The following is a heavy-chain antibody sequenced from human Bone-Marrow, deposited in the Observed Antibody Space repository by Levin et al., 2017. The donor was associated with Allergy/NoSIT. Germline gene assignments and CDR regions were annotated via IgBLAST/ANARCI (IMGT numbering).Heavy chain of an antibody. J-gene: IGHJ3*02. CDR1: GYTFSTYW. V-gene: IGHV5-51*01. Sequence: GGSLRLSCKGFGYTFSTYWIAWVRQMPGKGLEWMGVIYPSDSDTRYSPSFEGQVTISADKSITTAYLEWSSLRASDTAMYFCARLGREVEVGGITKTNAFDMWGQGTRVTV. CDR2: IYPSDSDT. CDR3: ARLGREVEVGGITKTNAFDM. D-gene: IGHD6-19*01.